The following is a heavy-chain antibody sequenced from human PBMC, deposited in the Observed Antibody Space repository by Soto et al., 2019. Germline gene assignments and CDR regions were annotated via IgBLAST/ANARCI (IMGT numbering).Heavy chain of an antibody. CDR2: FDPENGET. J-gene: IGHJ4*02. CDR3: AREDDIVVLPATIGLDY. Sequence: ASVKVSCKVSGYTLTELSMHWVRQAPGKGLEWMGGFDPENGETIYAQKLQGRVTMTTDTSTSTAYMELRSLRSDDTAVYYCAREDDIVVLPATIGLDYWGQGTLVTVSS. V-gene: IGHV1-24*01. CDR1: GYTLTELS. D-gene: IGHD2-2*01.